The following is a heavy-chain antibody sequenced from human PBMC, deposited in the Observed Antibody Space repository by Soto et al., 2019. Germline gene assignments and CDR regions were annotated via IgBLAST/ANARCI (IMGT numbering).Heavy chain of an antibody. J-gene: IGHJ4*02. Sequence: QVQLVESGGGVVQPGRSLRLSCAASGFTFSSYGMHWVRQAPGKGLEWVAVISYDGSNKYYADSVKGRFTISRDNSKNTLYLQMNSLRAEDTAVYYCAKDGGGNVVITTTIMFEEYYFDYWGQGTLVTVSS. D-gene: IGHD3-10*02. CDR1: GFTFSSYG. V-gene: IGHV3-30*18. CDR2: ISYDGSNK. CDR3: AKDGGGNVVITTTIMFEEYYFDY.